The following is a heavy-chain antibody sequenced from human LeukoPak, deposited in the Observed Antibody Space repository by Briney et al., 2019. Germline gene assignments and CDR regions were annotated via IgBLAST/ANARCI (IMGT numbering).Heavy chain of an antibody. CDR3: ARWTHGSGAGFFIH. J-gene: IGHJ1*01. V-gene: IGHV1-69*13. D-gene: IGHD3-10*01. CDR2: IIALLGTP. Sequence: SVKVSCKASGGAFSNYAMNWVRQAPGQGLEWMGGIIALLGTPSYAQKFQGRVTITADESTTTAYMELSSLRSEDTAMYYCARWTHGSGAGFFIHWGQGTLVTVSS. CDR1: GGAFSNYA.